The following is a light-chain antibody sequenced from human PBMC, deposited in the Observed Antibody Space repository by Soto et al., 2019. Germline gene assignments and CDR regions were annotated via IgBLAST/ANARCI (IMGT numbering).Light chain of an antibody. V-gene: IGLV3-21*02. CDR1: NLGSKS. CDR2: DDN. Sequence: SYELTQPPSVSVAPGQTARITCGGDNLGSKSVHWYQQKPGQAPVLVVYDDNDRPSGIPERFSGSNSGNTATLTISGVGAGDEADYYCQVWDDDSDHNVFGTGTKVTVL. J-gene: IGLJ1*01. CDR3: QVWDDDSDHNV.